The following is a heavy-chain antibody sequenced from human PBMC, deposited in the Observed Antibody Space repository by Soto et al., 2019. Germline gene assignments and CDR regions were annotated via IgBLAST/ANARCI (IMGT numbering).Heavy chain of an antibody. CDR1: GYTFTTYE. J-gene: IGHJ4*02. CDR3: ARVGSSSSPIDF. D-gene: IGHD6-6*01. CDR2: ISAYNGNT. V-gene: IGHV1-18*01. Sequence: QVQLVQSGAEVKKPGASVKVSCKAPGYTFTTYEISWVRQAPGQGLEWMGWISAYNGNTNYAQRLQGRVTITTDTSTSTTYMELRSLKSDDTAVYYCARVGSSSSPIDFWGQGTLVTVSS.